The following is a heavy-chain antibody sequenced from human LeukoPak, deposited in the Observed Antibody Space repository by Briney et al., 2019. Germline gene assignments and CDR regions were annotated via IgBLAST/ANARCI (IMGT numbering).Heavy chain of an antibody. CDR2: IIPIFGTA. CDR3: ARDFGIAAAGSRNWFDP. D-gene: IGHD6-13*01. CDR1: GGTFSSYA. V-gene: IGHV1-69*13. Sequence: SVKVSCKASGGTFSSYAISWVRQAPGQGLEWMGGIIPIFGTANYAQKFQGRLTITADESTSTAYMELSSLRSEDTAVYYCARDFGIAAAGSRNWFDPWGQGTLVTVSS. J-gene: IGHJ5*02.